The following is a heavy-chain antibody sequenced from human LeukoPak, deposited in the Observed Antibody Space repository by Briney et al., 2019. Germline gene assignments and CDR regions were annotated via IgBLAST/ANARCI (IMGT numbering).Heavy chain of an antibody. CDR1: GGSISSYY. J-gene: IGHJ4*02. CDR3: ARVAVAGTLDY. CDR2: TYYSGST. D-gene: IGHD6-19*01. Sequence: SETLSLTCTVSGGSISSYYWSWIRQPPGKGLEWIGYTYYSGSTNYNPSLKSRVTISVDTSKNQFSLKLSSVTAADTAVYYCARVAVAGTLDYWGQGTLVTVSS. V-gene: IGHV4-59*01.